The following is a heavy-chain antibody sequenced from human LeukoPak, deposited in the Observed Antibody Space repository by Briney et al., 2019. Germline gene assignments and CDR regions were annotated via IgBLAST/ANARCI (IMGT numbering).Heavy chain of an antibody. CDR2: ISGSGGST. CDR1: GFTFSSYA. D-gene: IGHD3-10*01. Sequence: GGSLRLSCAASGFTFSSYAMSWVRQAPGKGLEWVSAISGSGGSTYYADSVKGRFTISRDNSKNTLYLQMNSLRAEDTAVYYCARDKTIRGVISIRVADSWGQGTLVTVSS. J-gene: IGHJ4*02. V-gene: IGHV3-23*01. CDR3: ARDKTIRGVISIRVADS.